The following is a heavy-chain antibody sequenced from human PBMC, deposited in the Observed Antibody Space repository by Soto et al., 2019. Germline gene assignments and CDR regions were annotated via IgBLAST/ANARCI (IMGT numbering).Heavy chain of an antibody. CDR3: ASSRDGYNFDY. D-gene: IGHD5-12*01. CDR2: IYYSGST. J-gene: IGHJ4*02. V-gene: IGHV4-61*01. Sequence: QVQLQESGPGLVKPSETLSLTCTVSRGSVSSGSYYWSWIRQPPGKGLEWIGYIYYSGSTNYNPSLKSRVTISVDTSKNQFSLKLSSVTAADTAVYYCASSRDGYNFDYWGQGTLVTVSS. CDR1: RGSVSSGSYY.